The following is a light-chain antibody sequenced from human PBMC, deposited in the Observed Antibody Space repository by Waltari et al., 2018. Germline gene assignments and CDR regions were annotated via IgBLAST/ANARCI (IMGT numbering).Light chain of an antibody. CDR2: EVN. J-gene: IGLJ2*01. V-gene: IGLV2-14*01. CDR1: SRDLGRSDY. Sequence: QSAPIQSPSVSGSIGPSVTIPCTGSSRDLGRSDYVPWYRQQPGMTTKLMMYEVNLRPSGVSDRFSGSKSGRTASLTISRLQAEDEADYYCGAYDTSGTLVFGGGTRLTVL. CDR3: GAYDTSGTLV.